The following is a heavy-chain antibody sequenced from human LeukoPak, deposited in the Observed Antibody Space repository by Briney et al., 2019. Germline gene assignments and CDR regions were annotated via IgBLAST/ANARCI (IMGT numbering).Heavy chain of an antibody. CDR1: GYTFTGYY. V-gene: IGHV1-2*04. Sequence: GASVKVSCKASGYTFTGYYMHWVRQAPGQGLEWMGWINPNSGGTNYAQKFQGWVTMTRDTSISTAYMELSRLRSDDTAVYYCARDRAYYYGSGNPHYGMDVWGQGTTVTVSS. CDR2: INPNSGGT. J-gene: IGHJ6*02. D-gene: IGHD3-10*01. CDR3: ARDRAYYYGSGNPHYGMDV.